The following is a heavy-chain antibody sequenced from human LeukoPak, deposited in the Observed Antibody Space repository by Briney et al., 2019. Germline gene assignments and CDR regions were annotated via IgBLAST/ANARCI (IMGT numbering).Heavy chain of an antibody. CDR3: ARGSSDYGDYQVDY. J-gene: IGHJ4*02. CDR1: GGTFSSYA. Sequence: ASVKVSCKASGGTFSSYAISWVRQAPGQGLEWMGWMNPNSGNTGYAQKFQGRVTMTRNTSISTAYMELSSLRSEDTAVYYCARGSSDYGDYQVDYWGQGTLVTVSS. CDR2: MNPNSGNT. D-gene: IGHD4-17*01. V-gene: IGHV1-8*02.